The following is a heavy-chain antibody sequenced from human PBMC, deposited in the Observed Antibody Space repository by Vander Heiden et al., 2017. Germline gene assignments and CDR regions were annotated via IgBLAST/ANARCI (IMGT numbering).Heavy chain of an antibody. CDR2: IIPGFGTA. Sequence: QAQLVQSGAEVTTPGSSVNLSCNTSVGTFSSYPINGVRQAPGQGLEWMGGIIPGFGTANYAQKFQGRVTITADESTSTAYMELSSLRSEDTAVYYCARVMGSSGPKGYYYYYGMDVWGQGTTVTASS. CDR3: ARVMGSSGPKGYYYYYGMDV. D-gene: IGHD5-12*01. J-gene: IGHJ6*02. CDR1: VGTFSSYP. V-gene: IGHV1-69*12.